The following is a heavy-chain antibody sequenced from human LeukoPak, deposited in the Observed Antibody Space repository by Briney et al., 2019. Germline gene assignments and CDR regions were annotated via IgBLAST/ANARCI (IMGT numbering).Heavy chain of an antibody. D-gene: IGHD3-10*01. Sequence: PGGSLRLSCAASGFTFSSYWMSRVRQAPGKGLEWVANIKQDGSEKYYVDSVKGRFTISRDNAKNSLYLQMNSLRAEDTAVYYCARGLRGVDFDYWGQGTLVTVSS. J-gene: IGHJ4*02. CDR2: IKQDGSEK. V-gene: IGHV3-7*01. CDR3: ARGLRGVDFDY. CDR1: GFTFSSYW.